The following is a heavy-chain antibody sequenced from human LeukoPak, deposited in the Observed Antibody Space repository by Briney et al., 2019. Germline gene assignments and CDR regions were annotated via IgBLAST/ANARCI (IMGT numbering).Heavy chain of an antibody. CDR1: GFTFSSYE. D-gene: IGHD6-19*01. J-gene: IGHJ4*02. CDR2: ISSSGSTI. CDR3: AREGVAVAGQYFDY. Sequence: PGGSLRLSCAASGFTFSSYEMNWVRQAPGKGLEWVSYISSSGSTIYYADSVKGRFTISRDNAKNSLYLQMNSLRAEDTAVYYCAREGVAVAGQYFDYWGQGTLVTVSS. V-gene: IGHV3-48*03.